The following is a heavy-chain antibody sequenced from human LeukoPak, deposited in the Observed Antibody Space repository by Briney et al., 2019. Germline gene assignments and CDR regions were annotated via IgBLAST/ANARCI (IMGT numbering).Heavy chain of an antibody. CDR3: AKGGPDATTVVTPYYYYMDV. CDR2: ISWNSGSI. CDR1: GFTFDDYA. V-gene: IGHV3-9*01. J-gene: IGHJ6*03. Sequence: GGSLRLSCAASGFTFDDYAMHWVRQAPGKGLEWVSGISWNSGSIGYADSVKGRFTISRDNAKNSLYLQMNSLRAEDTALYYCAKGGPDATTVVTPYYYYMDVWGQGTLVTVSS. D-gene: IGHD4-23*01.